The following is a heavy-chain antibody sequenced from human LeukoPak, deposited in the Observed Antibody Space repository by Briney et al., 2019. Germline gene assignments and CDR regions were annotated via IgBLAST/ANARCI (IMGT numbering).Heavy chain of an antibody. D-gene: IGHD3-10*01. CDR2: IYHSGST. CDR1: GYSISSGYY. J-gene: IGHJ4*02. CDR3: ARDVPSIMVRGVIRRDYYFDY. V-gene: IGHV4-38-2*02. Sequence: SETLSLTCTVSGYSISSGYYWGWIRQPPGKGLEWIGSIYHSGSTYYNPSLKSRVTISVDTSKNQFSLKLSSVTAADTAVYYCARDVPSIMVRGVIRRDYYFDYWGQGTLVTVSS.